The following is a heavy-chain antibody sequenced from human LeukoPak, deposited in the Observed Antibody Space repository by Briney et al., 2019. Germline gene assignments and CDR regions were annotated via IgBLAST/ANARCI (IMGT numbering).Heavy chain of an antibody. J-gene: IGHJ3*02. D-gene: IGHD3-3*01. V-gene: IGHV1-2*02. CDR1: GYTFTGYY. CDR3: ARGLLTIFGVVAPGDAFDI. CDR2: INPNSGGT. Sequence: ASVKVSCKASGYTFTGYYMHWVRQAPGQGLEWMGWINPNSGGTNYAQKFQGRVTMTRDTSISTAYMELSRLRSDDTAVYYCARGLLTIFGVVAPGDAFDIWGQGTMVTASS.